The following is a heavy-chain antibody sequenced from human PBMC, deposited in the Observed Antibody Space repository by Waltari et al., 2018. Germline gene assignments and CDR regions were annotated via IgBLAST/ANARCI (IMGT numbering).Heavy chain of an antibody. J-gene: IGHJ6*02. Sequence: EVQLVESGGGLVQPGGSLRLSCAASGFTFSSYSMNWVRQAPGKGLGGVSYISSSSSTIYYSDSVKGRFTISRDNAKNSLYLQMNSLRAEDTAVYYCARVPGTNYYYYGMDVWGQGTTVTVSS. CDR2: ISSSSSTI. V-gene: IGHV3-48*01. D-gene: IGHD4-17*01. CDR1: GFTFSSYS. CDR3: ARVPGTNYYYYGMDV.